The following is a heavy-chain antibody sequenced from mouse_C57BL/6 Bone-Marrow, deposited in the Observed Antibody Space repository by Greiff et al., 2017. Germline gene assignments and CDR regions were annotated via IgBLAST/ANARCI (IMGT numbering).Heavy chain of an antibody. D-gene: IGHD2-3*01. CDR1: GFNFKDDY. Sequence: EVQLQQSGAELVRPGASVKLSCTASGFNFKDDYIHWVKQRPEQGLEWIGSIDPEIGDTEYASKFQGKATITSDTSSNAAYLQLSSLTSEDSAVYYSSSCDGNYYDFWGRGTALTVAS. CDR3: SSCDGNYYDF. CDR2: IDPEIGDT. V-gene: IGHV14-4*01. J-gene: IGHJ2*01.